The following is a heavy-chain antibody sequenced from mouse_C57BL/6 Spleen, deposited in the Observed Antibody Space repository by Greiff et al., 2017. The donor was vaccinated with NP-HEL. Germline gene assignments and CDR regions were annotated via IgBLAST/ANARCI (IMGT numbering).Heavy chain of an antibody. V-gene: IGHV1-69*01. D-gene: IGHD1-1*01. CDR2: IDPSDSYT. CDR1: GYTFTSYW. Sequence: VQLQQPGAELVMPGASVKLSCKASGYTFTSYWMHWVKQRPGQGLEWIGEIDPSDSYTNYNQKFKGKSTLTVDKSSSTAYMQLSSLTSEDSAVYYCARSITTVGRFAYWGQGTLVTVSA. CDR3: ARSITTVGRFAY. J-gene: IGHJ3*01.